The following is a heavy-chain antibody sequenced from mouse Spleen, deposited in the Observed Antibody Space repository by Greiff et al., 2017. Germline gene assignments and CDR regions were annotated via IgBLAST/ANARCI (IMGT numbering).Heavy chain of an antibody. CDR2: IYPRSGNT. J-gene: IGHJ2*01. D-gene: IGHD2-1*01. CDR1: GYTSTSYG. Sequence: QVQLQQSGAELARPGASVKLSCKASGYTSTSYGISWVKQRTGQGLEWIGEIYPRSGNTYYNEKFKGKATLTADKSSSTAYMELRSLTSEDSAVYFCARKENYAYGNSDYWGQGTTLTVSS. CDR3: ARKENYAYGNSDY. V-gene: IGHV1-81*01.